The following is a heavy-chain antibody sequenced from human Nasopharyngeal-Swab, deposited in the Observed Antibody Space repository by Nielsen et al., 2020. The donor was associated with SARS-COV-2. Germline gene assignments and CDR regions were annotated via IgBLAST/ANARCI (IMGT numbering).Heavy chain of an antibody. CDR1: GYTFTSYY. CDR3: ARALGDYYDSSVATGPDAFDI. D-gene: IGHD3-22*01. Sequence: VSVKVSCKASGYTFTSYYMHWVRQAPGQGLEWMGIINPSGGSTSYAQKFQGRVTMTRDTSTSTVYMELSSLRSEDTAVYYCARALGDYYDSSVATGPDAFDIWGQGTMVTVSS. J-gene: IGHJ3*02. CDR2: INPSGGST. V-gene: IGHV1-46*01.